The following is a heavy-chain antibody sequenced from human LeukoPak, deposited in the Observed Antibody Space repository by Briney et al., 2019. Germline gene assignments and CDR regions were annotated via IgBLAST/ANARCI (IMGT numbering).Heavy chain of an antibody. J-gene: IGHJ4*02. V-gene: IGHV5-51*01. D-gene: IGHD2-2*01. CDR3: ARRGRYCSSTSCYQGNYYFDY. CDR1: GYSFTSYW. Sequence: GESLKISCKGSGYSFTSYWIGWVRQMPGKGLEWMGIIYPGDSDTRYSPSFQGQVTISADKSISTAYLQWSSLKASDTAMYYCARRGRYCSSTSCYQGNYYFDYWGQGTLVTVSS. CDR2: IYPGDSDT.